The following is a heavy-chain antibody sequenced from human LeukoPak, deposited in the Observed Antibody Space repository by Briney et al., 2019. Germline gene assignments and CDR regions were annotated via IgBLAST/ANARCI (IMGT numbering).Heavy chain of an antibody. J-gene: IGHJ4*02. V-gene: IGHV3-74*01. CDR3: VKDLSDRDVDY. Sequence: GGSLRLSCAASGFTFSSYWMHWVRQAPGKGLXXXSRINSDGSSTSYADSLKGRFTISRDNAKNTLYLQMNSLRVEDTAVYFCVKDLSDRDVDYWGQGTLVTVSS. D-gene: IGHD2-21*02. CDR1: GFTFSSYW. CDR2: INSDGSST.